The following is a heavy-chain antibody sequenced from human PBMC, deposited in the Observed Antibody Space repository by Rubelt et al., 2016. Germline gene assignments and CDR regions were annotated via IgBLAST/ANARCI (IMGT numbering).Heavy chain of an antibody. Sequence: QVQLVQSGAEVKKPGSSVKVSCKASRGTFSSYAISWVRQAPGQGLEWMGGIIPIFGTENYAQKFQGRVTITADESTSTAYMELSSLGSEETAGYYCATVREGTIVGATFFDYWGQGTLVTVSS. J-gene: IGHJ4*02. CDR2: IIPIFGTE. V-gene: IGHV1-69*01. CDR1: RGTFSSYA. D-gene: IGHD1-26*01. CDR3: ATVREGTIVGATFFDY.